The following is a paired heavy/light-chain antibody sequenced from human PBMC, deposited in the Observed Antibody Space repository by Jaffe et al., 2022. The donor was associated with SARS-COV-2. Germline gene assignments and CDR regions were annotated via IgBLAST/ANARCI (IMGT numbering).Heavy chain of an antibody. CDR2: ISSSGSTI. J-gene: IGHJ6*03. V-gene: IGHV3-11*01. CDR3: ARDFPGYYYYYMDA. CDR1: GLTFSDFY. Sequence: QVQLVESGGGLVKPGGSLRLSCAASGLTFSDFYMSWIRQAPGKGLEWVSYISSSGSTIFYADSVKGRFTISRDNAKNSLYLQMSSLRAEDTAVYYCARDFPGYYYYYMDAWGKGTTVTVSS.
Light chain of an antibody. CDR3: SSCTGSSTLV. CDR1: SSDVGGYNY. V-gene: IGLV2-14*01. J-gene: IGLJ3*02. Sequence: QSALTQPASVSGSPGQPITISCTGTSSDVGGYNYVSWYQQEPGKAPKLMIYDVNRRASGVSTRFSGSKSGNTASLTISGLQAEDEADYYCSSCTGSSTLVFGGGTKLTVL. CDR2: DVN.